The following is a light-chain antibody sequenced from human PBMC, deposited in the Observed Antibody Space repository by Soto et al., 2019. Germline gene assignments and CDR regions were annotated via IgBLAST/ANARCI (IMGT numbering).Light chain of an antibody. CDR1: QSVGSSY. CDR3: QQYQT. CDR2: ATS. V-gene: IGKV3-20*01. Sequence: EIVLTQSPVTLSLSPGERATLSCRASQSVGSSYLAWYQQKPGQAPRLLIYATSSRATGIPDRFSGSGSGTDFTLTISRLEPEDFAVYYCQQYQTFGPGT. J-gene: IGKJ3*01.